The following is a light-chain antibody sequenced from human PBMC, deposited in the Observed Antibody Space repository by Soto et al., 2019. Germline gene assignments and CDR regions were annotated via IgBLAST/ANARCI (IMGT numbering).Light chain of an antibody. V-gene: IGKV2-30*02. CDR2: KVS. Sequence: DVVVTQSPLSLPVTLGQAASISCRSSQSLVHRDGNTYLSWFRQRPGQSPRRLTYKVSNREAGVPDRLISSGSGTDFTLKISRVEAEDVGLYYCMQGSHEPPITFGQGTRLESK. CDR1: QSLVHRDGNTY. J-gene: IGKJ5*01. CDR3: MQGSHEPPIT.